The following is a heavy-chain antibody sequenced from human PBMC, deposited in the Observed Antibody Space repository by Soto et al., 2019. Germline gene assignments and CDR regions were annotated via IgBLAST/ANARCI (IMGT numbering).Heavy chain of an antibody. CDR2: ISSNGGST. CDR1: GFTFSSYA. Sequence: GGSLRLSCAASGFTFSSYAMHWVRQAPGKGLEYVSAISSNGGSTYYANSVKGRFTISRDNSKNTLYLQMGSLRAEDMAVYYFAREGNWNDPGEAFDIWGQGTMVTVSS. V-gene: IGHV3-64*01. J-gene: IGHJ3*02. CDR3: AREGNWNDPGEAFDI. D-gene: IGHD1-20*01.